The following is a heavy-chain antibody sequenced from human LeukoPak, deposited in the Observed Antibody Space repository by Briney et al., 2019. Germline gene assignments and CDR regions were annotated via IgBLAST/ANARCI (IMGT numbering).Heavy chain of an antibody. J-gene: IGHJ3*02. CDR2: IYPGDSDT. D-gene: IGHD5-24*01. V-gene: IGHV5-51*01. CDR1: GYSFTSYW. CDR3: ARHKYGYKPQMNDAFDI. Sequence: GESLKISRKGSGYSFTSYWIGWVRQMPGKGLEWMGIIYPGDSDTRYSPSFQGQVTISADKSISTAYLQWSSLKASDTAMYYCARHKYGYKPQMNDAFDIWGQGTMVTVSS.